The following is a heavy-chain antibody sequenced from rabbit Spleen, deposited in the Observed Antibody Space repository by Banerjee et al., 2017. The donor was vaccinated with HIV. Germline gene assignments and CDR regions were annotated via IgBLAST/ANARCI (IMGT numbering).Heavy chain of an antibody. CDR2: IDTGSSGFT. CDR3: ARDTSSSFSSYGMDL. D-gene: IGHD1-1*01. J-gene: IGHJ6*01. Sequence: QEQLEESGGGLVQPGASLTLTCKASGIDFSNYNFMCWVRQAPGKGLEWIACIDTGSSGFTYFATWAKGRFTISKTSSTTVTLQMTRLTAADTATYFCARDTSSSFSSYGMDLWGQGTLVTVS. V-gene: IGHV1S45*01. CDR1: GIDFSNYNF.